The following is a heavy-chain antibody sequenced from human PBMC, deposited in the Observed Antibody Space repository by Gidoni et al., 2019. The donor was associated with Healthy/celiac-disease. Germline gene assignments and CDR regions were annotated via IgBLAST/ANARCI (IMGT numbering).Heavy chain of an antibody. V-gene: IGHV3-7*01. Sequence: EVQLVESGGGLVQPGGSLRLSCAASGFTFSSYGMSWVRQAPGKGLEWVANIKQDGSEKYYVDSVKGRFTISRDNAKNSLYLQMNSLRAEDTAVYYCARVLSTGNYYYGMDVWGQGTTVTVSS. CDR2: IKQDGSEK. CDR1: GFTFSSYG. J-gene: IGHJ6*02. CDR3: ARVLSTGNYYYGMDV. D-gene: IGHD2-8*02.